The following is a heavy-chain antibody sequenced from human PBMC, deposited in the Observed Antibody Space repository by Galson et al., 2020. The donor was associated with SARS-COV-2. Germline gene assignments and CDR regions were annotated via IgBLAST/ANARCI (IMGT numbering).Heavy chain of an antibody. CDR2: ISYDGSNK. D-gene: IGHD3-16*01. J-gene: IGHJ4*02. Sequence: TGGSLRLSCAASGFTFSSYGMHWVRQAPGKGLEWVAVISYDGSNKYYADSVKGRFTISRDNSKNTLYLQMNSLRAEDTAVYYCAKDRPYDYGWGSLDEWGQGNLVTVAS. V-gene: IGHV3-30*18. CDR1: GFTFSSYG. CDR3: AKDRPYDYGWGSLDE.